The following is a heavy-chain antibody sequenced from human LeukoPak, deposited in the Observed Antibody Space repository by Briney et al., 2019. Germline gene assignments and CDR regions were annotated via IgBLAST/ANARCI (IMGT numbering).Heavy chain of an antibody. CDR1: GGSIRGYY. CDR3: ARKTGDSFDI. CDR2: IYSSGST. Sequence: SETLSLTCTVSGGSIRGYYWSCIRQPPGKGLEWIGYIYSSGSTYYNPSLKSRVTISADTSKNQFSLKLSSVTAADTAVYYCARKTGDSFDIWGQGTMVTVSS. D-gene: IGHD3-9*01. J-gene: IGHJ3*02. V-gene: IGHV4-59*01.